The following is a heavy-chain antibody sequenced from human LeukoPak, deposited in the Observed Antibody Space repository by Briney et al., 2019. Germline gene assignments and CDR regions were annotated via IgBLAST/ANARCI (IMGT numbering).Heavy chain of an antibody. CDR3: AREQSRKLGFDP. CDR2: IVVGSGNT. Sequence: ASVKVSCKASGFTFTSSAVQWVRQARGQRLEWIGWIVVGSGNTNYAQKFQERVTITRDTSASTAYMELSSLRSEDTAVYYCAREQSRKLGFDPWGQGTLVTVSS. V-gene: IGHV1-58*01. D-gene: IGHD1-1*01. J-gene: IGHJ5*02. CDR1: GFTFTSSA.